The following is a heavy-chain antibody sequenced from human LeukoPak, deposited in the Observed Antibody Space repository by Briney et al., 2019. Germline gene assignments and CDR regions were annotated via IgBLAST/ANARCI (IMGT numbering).Heavy chain of an antibody. CDR3: AGHLVYSSGCYPFDY. CDR2: IIAYNGNT. Sequence: ASLRVSSKASGYTFTIYGISWVRQAPGQGLEWMGWIIAYNGNTNYTQKLQGRVTITTDTSTSTAYMELRSLRSDDTAVYYCAGHLVYSSGCYPFDYWGQGTLVTVSS. V-gene: IGHV1-18*04. J-gene: IGHJ4*02. D-gene: IGHD6-19*01. CDR1: GYTFTIYG.